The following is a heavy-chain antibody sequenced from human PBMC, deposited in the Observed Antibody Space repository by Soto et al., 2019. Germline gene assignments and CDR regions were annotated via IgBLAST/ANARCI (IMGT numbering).Heavy chain of an antibody. CDR3: AKTVSTTWAFDY. CDR1: GVPFSSYA. CDR2: ITGSDGNT. Sequence: PGGSLRLSCAASGVPFSSYAMSWVRQATGKGLEWVSAITGSDGNTYYADSVKGRFTISRDNSKNTLYLQMNSLRADDTAVYYCAKTVSTTWAFDYWGQGTLVTVSS. J-gene: IGHJ4*02. D-gene: IGHD2-2*01. V-gene: IGHV3-23*01.